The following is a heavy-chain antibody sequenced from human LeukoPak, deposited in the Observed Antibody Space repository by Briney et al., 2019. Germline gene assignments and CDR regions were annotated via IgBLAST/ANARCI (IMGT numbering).Heavy chain of an antibody. J-gene: IGHJ4*02. Sequence: GGSLRLSCAASGFTFSNFPMAWVRQAPGKGLEWVSLISNSGGSTYDADSVKGRFTISRDNSKNTVDLQMNSLRVEDTAVYYCAKGRGSSTYTFDYWGQGTLVTGSS. V-gene: IGHV3-23*01. CDR1: GFTFSNFP. CDR2: ISNSGGST. D-gene: IGHD3-16*01. CDR3: AKGRGSSTYTFDY.